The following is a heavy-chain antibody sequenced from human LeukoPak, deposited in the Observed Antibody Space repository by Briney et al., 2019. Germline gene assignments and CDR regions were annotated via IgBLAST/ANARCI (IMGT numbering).Heavy chain of an antibody. CDR3: ARDQEKLRTWYSGYEPNWFDP. D-gene: IGHD5-12*01. J-gene: IGHJ5*02. Sequence: ASVKVSCKASGYTFASFVMHWVRQAPGQRFEWMGWINAGNGNTKYSQKFQGRVTITSDTSASTAYMELRSLRSDDTAVYYCARDQEKLRTWYSGYEPNWFDPWGQGTLVTVSS. V-gene: IGHV1-3*01. CDR2: INAGNGNT. CDR1: GYTFASFV.